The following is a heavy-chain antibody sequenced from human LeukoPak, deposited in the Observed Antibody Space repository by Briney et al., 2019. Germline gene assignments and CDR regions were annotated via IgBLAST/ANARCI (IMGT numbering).Heavy chain of an antibody. CDR2: INHSGST. D-gene: IGHD3-3*01. CDR1: GGSFSGYY. Sequence: PPETLSLTCAVYGGSFSGYYWSWIRQPPGKGLEWIGEINHSGSTNYNPSLKSRVTISVDTSKNQFSLKLSSVTAADTAVYYCARGLPYYDFWSGYYKYNWFDPWGQGTLVTVS. J-gene: IGHJ5*02. CDR3: ARGLPYYDFWSGYYKYNWFDP. V-gene: IGHV4-34*01.